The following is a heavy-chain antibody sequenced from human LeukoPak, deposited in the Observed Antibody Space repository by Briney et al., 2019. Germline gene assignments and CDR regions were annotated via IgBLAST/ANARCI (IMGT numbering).Heavy chain of an antibody. CDR1: GFTFSSYG. CDR2: INQDSSKK. J-gene: IGHJ4*02. V-gene: IGHV3-7*03. CDR3: GSGIGWRPDY. D-gene: IGHD6-19*01. Sequence: GRPLRLSCAVSGFTFSSYGMHWCRRAPGKGLEGLAVINQDSSKKLYVDSVKGRFTISRDNAKSSLNPQINTVRAEDTAMYYCGSGIGWRPDYWGQGTPVTVSS.